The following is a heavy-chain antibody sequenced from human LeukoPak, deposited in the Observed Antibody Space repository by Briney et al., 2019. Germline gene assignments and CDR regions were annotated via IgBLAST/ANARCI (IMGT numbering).Heavy chain of an antibody. J-gene: IGHJ4*02. V-gene: IGHV4-34*01. CDR2: INHSGST. CDR3: ASHGDRGVNY. CDR1: GGSFSGYY. Sequence: SETLSLTCAVYGGSFSGYYWSWIRQPPGKGLEWIGEINHSGSTNYNPSLKSRVTISVDTSKNQFSLKLSSVTAADTAVYYCASHGDRGVNYWGQGTLVTVSS. D-gene: IGHD3-10*01.